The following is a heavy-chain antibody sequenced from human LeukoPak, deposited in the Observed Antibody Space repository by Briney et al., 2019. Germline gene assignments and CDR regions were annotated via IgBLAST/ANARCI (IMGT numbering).Heavy chain of an antibody. CDR2: IKQDGSER. V-gene: IGHV3-7*01. CDR3: ANLRLEG. Sequence: GGSLRLSCAASGFAFSTYWMTWVRQAPGKGLEWVANIKQDGSERYYVDSVKGRFTISRDNAKNSLYLQMNSLRAEDTAVYYCANLRLEGWGQGTLVTVSS. D-gene: IGHD3-16*01. CDR1: GFAFSTYW. J-gene: IGHJ4*02.